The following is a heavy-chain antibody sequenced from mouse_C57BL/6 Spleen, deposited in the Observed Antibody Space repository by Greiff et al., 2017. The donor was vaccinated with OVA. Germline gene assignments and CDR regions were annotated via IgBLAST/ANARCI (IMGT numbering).Heavy chain of an antibody. V-gene: IGHV1-26*01. CDR2: INPNNGGT. CDR3: ARRDYGSSHWYFDV. D-gene: IGHD1-1*01. J-gene: IGHJ1*03. Sequence: EVQLQQSGPELVKPGASVKISCKASGYTFTDYYMNWVKQSHGKSLEWIGDINPNNGGTSYNQKFKGKATLTVDKSSSTAYMELRSLTSEDSAVYYCARRDYGSSHWYFDVSGTGTTVTVSS. CDR1: GYTFTDYY.